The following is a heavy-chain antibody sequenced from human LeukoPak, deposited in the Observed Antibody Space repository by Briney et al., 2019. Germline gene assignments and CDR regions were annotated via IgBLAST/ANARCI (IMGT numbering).Heavy chain of an antibody. CDR3: AKDVSAVSYYYYGMDV. J-gene: IGHJ6*02. CDR1: GFTFSSFG. CDR2: ISYDGNNK. Sequence: GGSLRLSCAASGFTFSSFGMHWVRQAPGKGLEWVTIISYDGNNKYYTDSVKGRFTISRDNSKNTLYLQMNSLRAEDTAVYYCAKDVSAVSYYYYGMDVWGQGTTVTVSS. V-gene: IGHV3-30*18. D-gene: IGHD2-2*01.